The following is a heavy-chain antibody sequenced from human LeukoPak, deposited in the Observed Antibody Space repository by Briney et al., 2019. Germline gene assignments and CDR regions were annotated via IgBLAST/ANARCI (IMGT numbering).Heavy chain of an antibody. CDR2: ISSSSSYI. J-gene: IGHJ4*02. V-gene: IGHV3-21*01. Sequence: GGSLRLSCAASGFTFSSYSMNWVRQAPGKGLEWVSSISSSSSYIYYADSVKGRFTISRDNAKNSPYLQMNSLRAEDTAVYYCARADWDTAMIDYWGQGTLVTVSS. CDR1: GFTFSSYS. D-gene: IGHD5-18*01. CDR3: ARADWDTAMIDY.